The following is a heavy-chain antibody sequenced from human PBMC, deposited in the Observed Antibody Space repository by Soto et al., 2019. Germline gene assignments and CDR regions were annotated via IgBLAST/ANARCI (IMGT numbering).Heavy chain of an antibody. D-gene: IGHD3-10*01. CDR3: ARGGVFFFAAPTNPLDY. Sequence: QVQLVQSGAEVKKPGASVKVSCKASGYTFTSYDINWVRQATGQGLEWMGWMNPNSGNTGYAQKFQGSVTMTRNTAISTVYMELSSLRSEDTAVYYCARGGVFFFAAPTNPLDYWGQGTLVTVSS. CDR1: GYTFTSYD. CDR2: MNPNSGNT. V-gene: IGHV1-8*01. J-gene: IGHJ4*02.